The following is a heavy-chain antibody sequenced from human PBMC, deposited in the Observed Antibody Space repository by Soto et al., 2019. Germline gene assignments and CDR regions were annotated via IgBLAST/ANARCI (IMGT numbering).Heavy chain of an antibody. CDR3: ARDFAGIVVVQAAGYNWFDP. J-gene: IGHJ5*02. CDR1: RYLFTSYD. D-gene: IGHD2-2*01. Sequence: GXSVKVSCQASRYLFTSYDINWVRQATGQGLEWMGWMNPNSGNTGYAQKFQCRVTMTRNTSISTAYMELSSLRSEDTAVYYCARDFAGIVVVQAAGYNWFDPWGQGTLVTVSS. CDR2: MNPNSGNT. V-gene: IGHV1-8*01.